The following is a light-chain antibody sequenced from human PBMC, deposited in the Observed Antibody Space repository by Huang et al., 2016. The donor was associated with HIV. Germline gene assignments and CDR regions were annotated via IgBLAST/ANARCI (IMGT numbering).Light chain of an antibody. Sequence: EIVMTQSPGTLSVSPGERATLSCRASQGVANNVAWYQQKPGQTPRRLIHGASTRATGIPARCSGSASGTEFTLTISSLQTEDFAIYYCQQYNNWPPWTFGQGT. CDR2: GAS. V-gene: IGKV3D-15*01. CDR1: QGVANN. J-gene: IGKJ1*01. CDR3: QQYNNWPPWT.